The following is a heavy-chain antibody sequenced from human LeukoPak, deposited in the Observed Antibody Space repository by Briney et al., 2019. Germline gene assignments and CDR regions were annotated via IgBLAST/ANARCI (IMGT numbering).Heavy chain of an antibody. CDR2: IDGSGDYI. Sequence: PGGSLRLSCAASGFTFSSFAMNWVRQTPGKGLEWVSVIDGSGDYISYADSVKGRFTISRDNSKNTVYLQMNSLRAEDTAVYYCAKDPVGDSSGWYVYDYWGQGTLVTVSS. J-gene: IGHJ4*02. V-gene: IGHV3-23*01. CDR3: AKDPVGDSSGWYVYDY. CDR1: GFTFSSFA. D-gene: IGHD6-19*01.